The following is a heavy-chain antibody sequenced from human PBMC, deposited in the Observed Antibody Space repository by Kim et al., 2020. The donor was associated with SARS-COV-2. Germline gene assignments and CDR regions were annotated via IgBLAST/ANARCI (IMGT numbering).Heavy chain of an antibody. V-gene: IGHV1-3*01. CDR3: AITGGSAFH. CDR1: GYTFATYA. Sequence: ASVKVSCKASGYTFATYAIQWVRQAPGQTFEWMGWITVGNANTKYSQKFQGRVTFTSDTSANTSYMELNSLRYEDTAVYYCAITGGSAFHWGQGTLVT. D-gene: IGHD3-16*01. J-gene: IGHJ4*02. CDR2: ITVGNANT.